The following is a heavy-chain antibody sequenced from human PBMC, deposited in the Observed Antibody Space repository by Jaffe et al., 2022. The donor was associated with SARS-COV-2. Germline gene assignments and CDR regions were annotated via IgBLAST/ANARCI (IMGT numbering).Heavy chain of an antibody. J-gene: IGHJ4*02. V-gene: IGHV4-59*01. CDR3: ARAGPGDFWSGYSDY. D-gene: IGHD3-3*01. Sequence: QVQLQESGPGLVKPSETLSLTCTVSGGSISSYYWSWIRQPPGKGLEWIGYIYYSGSTNYNPSLKSRVTISVDTSKNQFSLKLSSVTAADTAVYYCARAGPGDFWSGYSDYWGQGTLVTVSS. CDR2: IYYSGST. CDR1: GGSISSYY.